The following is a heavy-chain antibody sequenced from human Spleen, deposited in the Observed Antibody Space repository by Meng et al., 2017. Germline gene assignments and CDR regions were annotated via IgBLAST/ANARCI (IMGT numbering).Heavy chain of an antibody. Sequence: VQLVESGGGLVKPGGSLRLSCAASAFTVSSNYMTWVRQAPGKGLEWVSVIDSGGNTYYADTVKGRFTISRDNSKNTVYLQMNSLRGEDTAIYYCAKERLYFDHWGRGTLVTVSS. J-gene: IGHJ4*02. CDR3: AKERLYFDH. V-gene: IGHV3-66*01. CDR1: AFTVSSNY. CDR2: IDSGGNT. D-gene: IGHD3-16*01.